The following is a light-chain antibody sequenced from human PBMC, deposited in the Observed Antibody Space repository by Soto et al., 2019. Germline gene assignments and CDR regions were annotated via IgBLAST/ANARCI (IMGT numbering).Light chain of an antibody. Sequence: DIQMTQSPSTLSASVGDRVTITCRASQSISSWLAWYQQKPGKAPKLLIYKESSLESGVPSRFSGSGSGTEFTLTISSLQPDDFATYYFQQYNSYSWTFGQGTKVESK. V-gene: IGKV1-5*03. CDR1: QSISSW. CDR3: QQYNSYSWT. J-gene: IGKJ1*01. CDR2: KES.